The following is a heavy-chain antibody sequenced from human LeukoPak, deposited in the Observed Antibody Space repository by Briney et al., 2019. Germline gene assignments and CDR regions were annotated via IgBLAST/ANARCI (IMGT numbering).Heavy chain of an antibody. D-gene: IGHD1-26*01. Sequence: GGSLRLSCAASGFTFSSYSMNWVRQAPGKGLEWVSSISSSSYIYYADSVKGRFTISRDNAKNSLYLQMNSLRAEDTAVYYCARDYYLKNWFDPWGQGTLVTVSS. CDR2: ISSSSYI. J-gene: IGHJ5*02. V-gene: IGHV3-21*01. CDR3: ARDYYLKNWFDP. CDR1: GFTFSSYS.